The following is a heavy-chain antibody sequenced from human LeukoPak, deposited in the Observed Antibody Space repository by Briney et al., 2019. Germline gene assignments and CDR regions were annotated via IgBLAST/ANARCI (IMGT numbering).Heavy chain of an antibody. Sequence: GASVKVSCKASGYTFTSYDINWVRQATGQGLEWMGWINPNTGATTYAQKFQGRVTMTRDTSINTAYMELSRLRGDDTAVYYCVRSGAVAGSRGYYYFYYYMDVWAKGTTVTISS. D-gene: IGHD6-19*01. J-gene: IGHJ6*03. CDR3: VRSGAVAGSRGYYYFYYYMDV. V-gene: IGHV1-2*02. CDR2: INPNTGAT. CDR1: GYTFTSYD.